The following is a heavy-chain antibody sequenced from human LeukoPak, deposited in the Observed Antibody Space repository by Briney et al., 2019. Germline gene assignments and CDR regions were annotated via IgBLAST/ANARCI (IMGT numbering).Heavy chain of an antibody. CDR1: GFTFDDYA. CDR2: ISWNSGSI. CDR3: AKGTEVGATQPWYFDL. V-gene: IGHV3-9*01. Sequence: GRSLRLSCAASGFTFDDYAMHWVRQAPGKGLEWVSGISWNSGSIGYADSVKGRFTISRDNSKNTLYLQMNSLRAEDTAVYYCAKGTEVGATQPWYFDLWGRGTLVTVSS. J-gene: IGHJ2*01. D-gene: IGHD1-26*01.